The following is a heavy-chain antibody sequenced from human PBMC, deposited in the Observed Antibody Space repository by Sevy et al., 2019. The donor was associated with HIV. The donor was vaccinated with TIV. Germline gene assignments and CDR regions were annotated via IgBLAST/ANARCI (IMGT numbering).Heavy chain of an antibody. V-gene: IGHV3-23*01. J-gene: IGHJ6*02. CDR1: GFTFSSYA. CDR2: ISGSGGST. Sequence: GGSLRLSCAASGFTFSSYAMSWVRQAPGKGLEWVSAISGSGGSTYYADSVKGRFTISRDNAKNTLYLQMNSLRAEDTAVYYYAKHVASRGYSYGSDGMDVWGQGTTVTVSS. CDR3: AKHVASRGYSYGSDGMDV. D-gene: IGHD5-18*01.